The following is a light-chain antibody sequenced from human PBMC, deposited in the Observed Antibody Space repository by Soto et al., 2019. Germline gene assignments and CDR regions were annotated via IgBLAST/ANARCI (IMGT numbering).Light chain of an antibody. V-gene: IGLV1-40*01. CDR3: QSYDTSITTVL. Sequence: QSVLTQPPSVSGAPGQRVSISCTGTSSNIEAGYDVHWYQQVPGAAPKLLIYGNINRPSGVPDRFSGSKSGTSASLAITGLQAEDEADYYCQSYDTSITTVLFGGGTKVTVL. CDR1: SSNIEAGYD. J-gene: IGLJ2*01. CDR2: GNI.